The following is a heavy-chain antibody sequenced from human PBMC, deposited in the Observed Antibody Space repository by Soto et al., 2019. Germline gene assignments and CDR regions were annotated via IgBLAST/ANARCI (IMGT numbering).Heavy chain of an antibody. CDR2: IYYSGST. CDR1: GGSISSYY. D-gene: IGHD1-26*01. J-gene: IGHJ4*02. V-gene: IGHV4-59*01. Sequence: LSLTCTVSGGSISSYYWSWIRQPPGKGLEWIGYIYYSGSTNYNPSLKSRVTISVDTSKNQFSLKLSSVTAADTAVYYCARIYSGSYYDYWGQGTLVTVSS. CDR3: ARIYSGSYYDY.